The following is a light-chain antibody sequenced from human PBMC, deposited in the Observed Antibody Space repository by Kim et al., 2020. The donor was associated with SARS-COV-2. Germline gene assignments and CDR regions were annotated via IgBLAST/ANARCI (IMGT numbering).Light chain of an antibody. V-gene: IGLV3-21*04. CDR3: QVWDSSSDHVV. CDR2: YDS. J-gene: IGLJ2*01. CDR1: NVGSKS. Sequence: APGTTARITCAGNNVGSKSVHWYQQKPGPAPVLVIYYDSDRHSGIPERFSGSNSGNTATLTISRVEAGDEADYYCQVWDSSSDHVVFGGGTQLTVL.